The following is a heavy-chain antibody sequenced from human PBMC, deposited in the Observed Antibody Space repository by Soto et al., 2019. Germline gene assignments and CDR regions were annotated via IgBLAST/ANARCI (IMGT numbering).Heavy chain of an antibody. Sequence: ASVKVSCKASGRTFSSYAISWVRQAPGQGLEWMGGIIPIFGTANYAQKFQGRVTITADESTSTAYMELSSLRSEDTAVYYCARWLGGNFDYWGQGTLVTVSS. CDR3: ARWLGGNFDY. J-gene: IGHJ4*02. D-gene: IGHD3-10*01. CDR1: GRTFSSYA. V-gene: IGHV1-69*13. CDR2: IIPIFGTA.